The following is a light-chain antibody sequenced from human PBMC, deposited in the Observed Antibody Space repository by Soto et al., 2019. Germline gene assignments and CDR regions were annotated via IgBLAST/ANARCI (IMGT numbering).Light chain of an antibody. J-gene: IGKJ1*01. CDR2: GAS. Sequence: EIVMTQSPATLSRSPGERATLSCRASQSVSSNLAWYQQKPGQAPRLLMYGASTRATGIPDRFSGSGSGTEFKLTISSLQSEDFAVYYCQQHNNWPPWTFGQGTKVELK. CDR3: QQHNNWPPWT. CDR1: QSVSSN. V-gene: IGKV3-15*01.